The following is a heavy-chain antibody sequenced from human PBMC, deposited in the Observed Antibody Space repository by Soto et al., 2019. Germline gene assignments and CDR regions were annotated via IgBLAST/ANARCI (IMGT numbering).Heavy chain of an antibody. CDR3: ARVGGYSGYDPYFDY. V-gene: IGHV3-30-3*01. CDR1: GFTFSSYA. J-gene: IGHJ4*02. Sequence: QVQLVESGGGVVQPGRSLRLSCAASGFTFSSYAMHWVRQAPGKGLEWVAVISYDGSNKYYADSVKGRFTISRDNSKNTLYLQMNSLRAEDTAVYYCARVGGYSGYDPYFDYWGQGTLVTVSS. CDR2: ISYDGSNK. D-gene: IGHD5-12*01.